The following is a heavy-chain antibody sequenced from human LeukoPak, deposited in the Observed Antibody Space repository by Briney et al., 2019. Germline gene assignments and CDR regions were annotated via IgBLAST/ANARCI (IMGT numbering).Heavy chain of an antibody. V-gene: IGHV4-30-4*01. J-gene: IGHJ3*02. CDR2: IYYSGST. CDR3: ARAPLYSGYDSALIEAFDI. Sequence: SETLSLTCTVSGGSISSGDYYWSWIRQPPGKGLEWIGYIYYSGSTYYNPSLKSRVTISVDTSKNQFSLKLSSVTAADTAVYYCARAPLYSGYDSALIEAFDIWGQGTMVTVSS. D-gene: IGHD5-12*01. CDR1: GGSISSGDYY.